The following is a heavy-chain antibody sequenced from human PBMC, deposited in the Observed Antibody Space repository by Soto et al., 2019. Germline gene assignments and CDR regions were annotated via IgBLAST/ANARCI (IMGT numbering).Heavy chain of an antibody. CDR3: ARGLHDFWSGYYKSYYFDY. J-gene: IGHJ4*02. Sequence: PSETLSLTCAVYGGSFSGYYWSWIRQPPGKGLEWIGEINHSGSTNYNPSLKSRVTISVDTSKNQFSLKLSSVTAADTAVYYCARGLHDFWSGYYKSYYFDYWGQGTLVTVSS. CDR2: INHSGST. D-gene: IGHD3-3*01. CDR1: GGSFSGYY. V-gene: IGHV4-34*01.